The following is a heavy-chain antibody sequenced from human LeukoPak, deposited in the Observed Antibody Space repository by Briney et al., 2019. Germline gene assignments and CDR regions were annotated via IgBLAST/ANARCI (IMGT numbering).Heavy chain of an antibody. CDR3: AGGGFSGFDR. V-gene: IGHV3-74*01. J-gene: IGHJ4*02. D-gene: IGHD4-23*01. CDR1: QSTFYSYW. Sequence: GGSLRLSCAASQSTFYSYWMHWVRQAPGKGLAWVSRVNSDVTSTSYADSVKGRFTVSRDNTKNTLYLQMDNLRVDDTAVYYCAGGGFSGFDRWGQGIVVTVSS. CDR2: VNSDVTST.